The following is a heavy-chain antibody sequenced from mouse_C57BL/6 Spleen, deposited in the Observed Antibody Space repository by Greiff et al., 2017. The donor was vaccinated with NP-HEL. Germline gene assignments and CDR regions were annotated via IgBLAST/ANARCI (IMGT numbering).Heavy chain of an antibody. D-gene: IGHD2-4*01. V-gene: IGHV1-59*01. Sequence: QVQLQQPGAELVRPGTSVKLSCKASGYTFTSYWMHWVKQRPGQGLEWIGVIDPSDSYTNYNQKFKGKATLTVDTSSSTAYMQLSSLTSEDSAVYYCARWGYYDYDDYWGQGTTLTVSS. CDR1: GYTFTSYW. J-gene: IGHJ2*01. CDR3: ARWGYYDYDDY. CDR2: IDPSDSYT.